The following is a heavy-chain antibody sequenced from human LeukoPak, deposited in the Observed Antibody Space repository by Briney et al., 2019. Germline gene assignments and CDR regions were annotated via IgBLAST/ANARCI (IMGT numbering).Heavy chain of an antibody. D-gene: IGHD2-15*01. J-gene: IGHJ4*02. Sequence: ASVKVCCKASGGTFSSYAISWVRQAPGQGLEWMGRIIPIFGIANYAQKFQGRVTITADKSTSTAYMELSSLRSEDTAVYYCARGPIVVVVVAYFDYWGQGTLVTVSS. CDR3: ARGPIVVVVVAYFDY. V-gene: IGHV1-69*04. CDR2: IIPIFGIA. CDR1: GGTFSSYA.